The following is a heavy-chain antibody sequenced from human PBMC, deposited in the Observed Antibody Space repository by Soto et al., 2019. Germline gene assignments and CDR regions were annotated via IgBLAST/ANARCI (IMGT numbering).Heavy chain of an antibody. CDR2: IYPGDSDT. V-gene: IGHV5-51*01. D-gene: IGHD4-17*01. CDR3: ARQGNGAEGFDF. J-gene: IGHJ4*02. CDR1: GYSFSSHW. Sequence: PGESLKISCKGSGYSFSSHWIGWVRQMPGKGPDWMGIIYPGDSDTRYSPSFLGQVTISADKSINTAYLQWSSLKASDTAMYYCARQGNGAEGFDFWGQGALVTVSS.